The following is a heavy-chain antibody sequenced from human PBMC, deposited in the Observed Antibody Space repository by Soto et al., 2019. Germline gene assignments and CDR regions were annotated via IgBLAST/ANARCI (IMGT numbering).Heavy chain of an antibody. CDR2: IYYSGST. Sequence: QLQLQESGPGLVKPSETLSLTCTVSGGSISSSSYYWGWIRQPPGKGLEWIGSIYYSGSTYYNPSLKSRVTISVDTSKNQFSLKLSSVTAADTAVYYCARTGGYCSSTSCYLDYYYYYGMDVW. D-gene: IGHD2-2*01. V-gene: IGHV4-39*01. J-gene: IGHJ6*01. CDR3: ARTGGYCSSTSCYLDYYYYYGMDV. CDR1: GGSISSSSYY.